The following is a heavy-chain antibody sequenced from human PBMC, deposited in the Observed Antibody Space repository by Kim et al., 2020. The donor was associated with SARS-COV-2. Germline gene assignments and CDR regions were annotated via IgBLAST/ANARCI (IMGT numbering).Heavy chain of an antibody. V-gene: IGHV4-59*13. Sequence: SETLSLTCTVSGGSISSYYWSWIRQPPGKGLEWIGYIYYSGSTNYNPSLKSRVTISVDTSKNQFSLKLSSVTAADTAVYYCARSTFGDGYNYPFDDWGQG. CDR1: GGSISSYY. D-gene: IGHD5-12*01. J-gene: IGHJ4*02. CDR2: IYYSGST. CDR3: ARSTFGDGYNYPFDD.